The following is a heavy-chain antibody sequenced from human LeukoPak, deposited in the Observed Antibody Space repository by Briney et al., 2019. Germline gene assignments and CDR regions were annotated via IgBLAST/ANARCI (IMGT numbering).Heavy chain of an antibody. J-gene: IGHJ4*02. Sequence: LQTLSLTCAISGDSVSSNSAAWNWIRQSPSRGLEWLGRTYYRSKWYNDYAVSVKSRITINPDTSKNQFSLQLNSVTPEDTAVYYCAREYYDILTGYSNFDYWGQGTLVTVSS. CDR2: TYYRSKWYN. V-gene: IGHV6-1*01. CDR3: AREYYDILTGYSNFDY. CDR1: GDSVSSNSAA. D-gene: IGHD3-9*01.